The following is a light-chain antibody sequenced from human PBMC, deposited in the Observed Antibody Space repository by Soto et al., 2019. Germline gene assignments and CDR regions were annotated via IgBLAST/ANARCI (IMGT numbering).Light chain of an antibody. V-gene: IGLV2-14*01. J-gene: IGLJ2*01. CDR3: SSYTGSATLDVV. CDR2: EVT. Sequence: QSALTQPASVSGSPGQSITISCTGTRNEIGGYNYVSWYQHHPGRAPKLIIYEVTYRPSGVSNRFSGSKSGNTASLTISGLQAEDEADYYCSSYTGSATLDVVFGGGTKLTVL. CDR1: RNEIGGYNY.